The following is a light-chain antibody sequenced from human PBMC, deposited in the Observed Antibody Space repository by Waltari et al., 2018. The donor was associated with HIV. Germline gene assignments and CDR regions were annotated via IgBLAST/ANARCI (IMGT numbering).Light chain of an antibody. CDR1: QSVVYDVYKRNY. V-gene: IGKV4-1*01. CDR3: QQYYSLPIN. J-gene: IGKJ5*01. CDR2: CAS. Sequence: IVMTHSPDSLGVSLGERAPISCKSSQSVVYDVYKRNYLVWLQQKPGQPVRLLIDCASTREAGVPDRFSGSWSGTDYSLTITSLQAEAVAVYYCQQYYSLPINFGQGTRLEIK.